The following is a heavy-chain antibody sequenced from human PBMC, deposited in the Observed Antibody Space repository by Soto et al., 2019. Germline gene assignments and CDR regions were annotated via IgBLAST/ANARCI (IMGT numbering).Heavy chain of an antibody. D-gene: IGHD5-18*01. CDR3: ASDRGYGYCYVMDV. V-gene: IGHV1-18*01. J-gene: IGHJ6*02. CDR2: ISTYNGDT. Sequence: ASVKVSCKASGYTFITYGMSWVRQAPGQGLEWMGWISTYNGDTKYADRLQGRVTMTTDTSTSTAYMELRSLRSDDTAVYYCASDRGYGYCYVMDVWGQGTTVTVSS. CDR1: GYTFITYG.